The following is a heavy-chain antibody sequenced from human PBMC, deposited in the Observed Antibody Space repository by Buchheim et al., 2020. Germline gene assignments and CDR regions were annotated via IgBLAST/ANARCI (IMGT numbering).Heavy chain of an antibody. J-gene: IGHJ4*02. CDR1: VGSFSGYY. V-gene: IGHV4-34*01. CDR3: ARGGSYTNYALDY. CDR2: INARGST. Sequence: QEQLQQWGAGLLKPSETLSLTCAVYVGSFSGYYWSWIRQPPGGGLEWIGEINARGSTNYNPSLKSGVIMSVDTSKKPFFLTLASMTAADTGLYYCARGGSYTNYALDYWGQGTL. D-gene: IGHD3-10*01.